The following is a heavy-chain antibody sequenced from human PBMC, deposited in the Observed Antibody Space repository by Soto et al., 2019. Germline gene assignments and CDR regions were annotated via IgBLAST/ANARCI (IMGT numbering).Heavy chain of an antibody. J-gene: IGHJ4*02. CDR3: ARISGSIAAAGTFDY. V-gene: IGHV4-4*02. D-gene: IGHD6-13*01. Sequence: QVQLQESGPGLVKPSGTLSLTCAVSSGSISSSNWWSWVRQPPGKGLEWIGEIYHSGSTNYNPSLKSRVTISVDKSKDQFARKLSSVTGADTAVYYCARISGSIAAAGTFDYCGQGTLVTVSS. CDR2: IYHSGST. CDR1: SGSISSSNW.